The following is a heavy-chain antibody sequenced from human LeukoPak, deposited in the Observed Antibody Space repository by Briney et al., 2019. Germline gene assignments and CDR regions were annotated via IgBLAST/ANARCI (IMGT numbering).Heavy chain of an antibody. CDR2: ISYDGSNK. CDR3: ARGSCSGSFRGDY. Sequence: GGSLRLSCAASGFTFSSYAMHWVRQAPGKGLEWVAVISYDGSNKYYADSVKGRFTISRDNSKNTLYLQMNSLRAEDTAVYYCARGSCSGSFRGDYWGQGTLVTVSS. D-gene: IGHD1-26*01. J-gene: IGHJ4*02. CDR1: GFTFSSYA. V-gene: IGHV3-30-3*01.